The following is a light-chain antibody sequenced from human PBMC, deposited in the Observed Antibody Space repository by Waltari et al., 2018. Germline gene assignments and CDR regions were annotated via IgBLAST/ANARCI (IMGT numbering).Light chain of an antibody. CDR2: GAS. J-gene: IGKJ4*01. CDR1: QRISMF. V-gene: IGKV1-39*01. CDR3: QQTYSTHLT. Sequence: DIQLTQSPPSLSASVGDRVTITCRASQRISMFLNWYQQKPEKARNLLIYGASSLQRGVPARFSGSGSGTDFTLTISSLHPEDFATCYCQQTYSTHLTFGGGTKVEIK.